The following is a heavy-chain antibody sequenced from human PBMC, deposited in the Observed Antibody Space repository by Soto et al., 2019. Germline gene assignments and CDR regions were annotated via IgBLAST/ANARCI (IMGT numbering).Heavy chain of an antibody. D-gene: IGHD5-12*01. Sequence: GGSLRLSCAASGFTFTSYAMTWVGQAPGKGLEWVSVVIGSGSRTYYADSVKDRFTISRDNFKNTLYLQMNSLRADDTAVYYCARDRGVARGWFDPWGQGTLVTVSS. CDR1: GFTFTSYA. CDR3: ARDRGVARGWFDP. J-gene: IGHJ5*02. V-gene: IGHV3-23*01. CDR2: VIGSGSRT.